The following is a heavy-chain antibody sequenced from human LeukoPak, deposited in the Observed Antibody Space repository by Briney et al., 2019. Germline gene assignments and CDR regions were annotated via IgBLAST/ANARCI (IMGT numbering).Heavy chain of an antibody. CDR2: ISNSGNTI. D-gene: IGHD3-10*01. V-gene: IGHV3-48*03. CDR3: PRSRSGTYYNADV. Sequence: GGSLRLSCAASGFTFSSYEMNWVGKAPGKGREGVSYISNSGNTIYSADSVKGRLPISRENSLYLQINSLRAEDTAVYYCPRSRSGTYYNADVWGKGTTVTISS. J-gene: IGHJ6*04. CDR1: GFTFSSYE.